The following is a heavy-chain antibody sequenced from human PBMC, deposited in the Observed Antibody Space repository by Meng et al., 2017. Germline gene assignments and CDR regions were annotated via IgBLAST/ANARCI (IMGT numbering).Heavy chain of an antibody. J-gene: IGHJ2*01. D-gene: IGHD6-19*01. CDR3: AREIAVAAHYYWYFDL. CDR1: GGGFSGDD. Sequence: QAPLQQWWEGRVKSAQTLSPPCACYGGGFSGDDWSWSRQPPRKGKEWIGEINRSGSTNYNPSLKSRVTISVDTSKNQIYLKLNSVTAAAAAVYYCAREIAVAAHYYWYFDLWGRGTLVTVSS. CDR2: INRSGST. V-gene: IGHV4-34*01.